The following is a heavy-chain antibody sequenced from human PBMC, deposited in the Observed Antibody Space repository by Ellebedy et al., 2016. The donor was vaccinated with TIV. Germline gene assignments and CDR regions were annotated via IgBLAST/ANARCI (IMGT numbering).Heavy chain of an antibody. Sequence: GESLKISXQGSEYSFTNYWIGWVRQMPGKGLEWLGIIYLDGSDTRYSPSFQGQVTISADKSIRTAYLQWSSLKASDSAMYYCARHTSGDRRGDYYGMDVWGQGTTVTVSS. CDR2: IYLDGSDT. D-gene: IGHD1-26*01. CDR1: EYSFTNYW. V-gene: IGHV5-51*01. CDR3: ARHTSGDRRGDYYGMDV. J-gene: IGHJ6*02.